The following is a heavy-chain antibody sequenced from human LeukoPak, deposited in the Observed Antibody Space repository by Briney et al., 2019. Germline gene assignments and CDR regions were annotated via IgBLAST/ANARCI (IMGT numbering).Heavy chain of an antibody. CDR3: VRDWGSSGHRFDS. CDR1: GFTFSDRY. V-gene: IGHV3-11*06. D-gene: IGHD3-22*01. J-gene: IGHJ4*02. Sequence: PGGSLRLSCVASGFTFSDRYMTWIRQAPGKGLEWVARISDDSTYTNYADSVKGRFSISRDNAKKSLYLQMDSLRAEDTAVYYCVRDWGSSGHRFDSWGQGTLVTVSS. CDR2: ISDDSTYT.